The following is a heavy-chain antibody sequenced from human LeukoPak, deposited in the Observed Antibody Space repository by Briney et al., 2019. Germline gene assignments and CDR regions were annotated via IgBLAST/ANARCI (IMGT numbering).Heavy chain of an antibody. CDR3: ARHVTLEDTAMVTHVYYYYGMDV. V-gene: IGHV5-51*01. CDR2: IYPGDSDT. CDR1: GYSFTSYW. Sequence: GESLKISCKGSGYSFTSYWIGWVRQMPGKGLEWMGIIYPGDSDTRYSPSFQGQVTISADKSISTAYLQWSSLKASDTAMYYCARHVTLEDTAMVTHVYYYYGMDVWGQGTTVTVSS. D-gene: IGHD5-18*01. J-gene: IGHJ6*02.